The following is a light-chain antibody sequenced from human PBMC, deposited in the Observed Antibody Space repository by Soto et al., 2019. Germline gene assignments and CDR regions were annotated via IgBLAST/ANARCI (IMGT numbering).Light chain of an antibody. J-gene: IGKJ1*01. CDR2: GAS. Sequence: DIQMTQSPSTLSASVGGRVTITCRASQTIISWLSWYQHKPWKAPKLLIFGASTLHSGVPSRFSGSGAGTDFTLTITNLQPEDVATYYCQKYDMDPPATFGQGTKVDI. CDR1: QTIISW. V-gene: IGKV1-27*01. CDR3: QKYDMDPPAT.